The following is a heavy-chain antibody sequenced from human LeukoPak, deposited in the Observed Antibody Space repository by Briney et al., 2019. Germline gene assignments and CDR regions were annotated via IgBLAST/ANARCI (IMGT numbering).Heavy chain of an antibody. J-gene: IGHJ4*02. Sequence: PSETLSLTCTVPGYSISSGYYWGWIRQPPGKGLEGIGSIFHSGTTYYNPSLKSRVTISTATSTNPFSLNLNSVTATDTAVYYCARGVEDTTFGLADYWGQGTLVTVSS. CDR3: ARGVEDTTFGLADY. CDR2: IFHSGTT. CDR1: GYSISSGYY. V-gene: IGHV4-38-2*02. D-gene: IGHD1-26*01.